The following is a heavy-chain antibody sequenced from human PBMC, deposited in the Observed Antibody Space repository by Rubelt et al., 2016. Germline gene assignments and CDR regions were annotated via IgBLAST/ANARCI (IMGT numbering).Heavy chain of an antibody. Sequence: QITLKESGRTLVNPTQTLTLTCTFSGFSFLTMRVGVGWIRQAPGKALECLAVIYWDDGKGYSPSLKSRLTITKDTLKNQVLLTMTDMDTVDTATYYCGLSRSRYYYDSSGYEYYFDYWGQGTLVTVSS. CDR1: GFSFLTMRVG. CDR3: GLSRSRYYYDSSGYEYYFDY. D-gene: IGHD3-22*01. CDR2: IYWDDGK. J-gene: IGHJ4*02. V-gene: IGHV2-5*02.